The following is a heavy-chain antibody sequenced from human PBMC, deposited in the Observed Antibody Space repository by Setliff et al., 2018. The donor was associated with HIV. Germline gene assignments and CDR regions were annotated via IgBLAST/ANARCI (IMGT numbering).Heavy chain of an antibody. CDR1: GGSISSHY. CDR2: IYTSGST. Sequence: NPSETLSLTCTVSGGSISSHYWSWIRQPPGKGLEWIGHIYTSGSTNYNPSLKSQVTMSVGTSKNQFSLKLSSVTAADTAVYYCARCYYNFWSGYPLDYMDVWGKGTTVTVSS. V-gene: IGHV4-4*08. J-gene: IGHJ6*03. CDR3: ARCYYNFWSGYPLDYMDV. D-gene: IGHD3-3*01.